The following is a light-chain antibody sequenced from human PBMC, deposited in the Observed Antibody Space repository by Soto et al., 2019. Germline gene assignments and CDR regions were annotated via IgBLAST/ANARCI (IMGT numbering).Light chain of an antibody. CDR1: QSVLYSSNNKNY. Sequence: DIVMTQSPDSLAVSLGERATINCKSSQSVLYSSNNKNYLAWYQQKPGQPPKLLIYWASTRESGVPDRFSGSGSGTDFTLTISSLQAEDVAVYYCHQYYSAPSTFGQGTKVELK. J-gene: IGKJ1*01. CDR3: HQYYSAPST. CDR2: WAS. V-gene: IGKV4-1*01.